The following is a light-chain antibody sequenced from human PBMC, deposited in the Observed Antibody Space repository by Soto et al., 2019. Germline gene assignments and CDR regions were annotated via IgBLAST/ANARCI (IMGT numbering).Light chain of an antibody. CDR2: DAS. V-gene: IGKV1-5*01. CDR1: QSVSGW. Sequence: DIQMTXXXXSLSASVGDTVTVTCRASQSVSGWLAWYQQKPGEAPKLLIYDASALPRGVPSRFSGSGSGTKFTLTIASLQPDDFATYYCQQYETFSGTFGPGTKVDIK. J-gene: IGKJ1*01. CDR3: QQYETFSGT.